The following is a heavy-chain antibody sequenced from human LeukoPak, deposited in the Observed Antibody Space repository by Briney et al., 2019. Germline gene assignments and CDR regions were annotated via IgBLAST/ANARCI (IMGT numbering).Heavy chain of an antibody. CDR3: ARERSRYYYDSSGYYGAYYYYGMDV. D-gene: IGHD3-22*01. V-gene: IGHV1-69*13. Sequence: SVKVSCKASGGTFSSYAISWVRQAPGQGLEWMGGIIPIFGTANYAQKFQGRVTITADESTSTAYMELSSLRSEDTAVYYCARERSRYYYDSSGYYGAYYYYGMDVWGQGTTVTVSS. CDR1: GGTFSSYA. J-gene: IGHJ6*02. CDR2: IIPIFGTA.